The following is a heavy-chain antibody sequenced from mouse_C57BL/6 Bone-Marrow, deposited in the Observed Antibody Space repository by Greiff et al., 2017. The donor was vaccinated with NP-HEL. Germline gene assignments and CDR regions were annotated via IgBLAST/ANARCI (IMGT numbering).Heavy chain of an antibody. D-gene: IGHD1-1*02. Sequence: VQRVESDAELVKPGASVKISCKVSGYTFTDHTIHWMKQRPEQGLEWIGYIYPRGGSTKYNEKFKGKATLTADKSSSTAYMQLNSLTSEDSAVYFCARWPWWSPYAMDYWGQGTSVTVSS. V-gene: IGHV1-78*01. J-gene: IGHJ4*01. CDR2: IYPRGGST. CDR3: ARWPWWSPYAMDY. CDR1: GYTFTDHT.